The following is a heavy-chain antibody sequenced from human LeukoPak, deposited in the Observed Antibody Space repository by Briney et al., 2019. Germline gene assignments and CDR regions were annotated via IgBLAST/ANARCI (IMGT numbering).Heavy chain of an antibody. CDR3: AKDRGLRYSWVDY. V-gene: IGHV3-33*03. CDR2: IWYDGSNT. Sequence: PGGSLRLSCAASGLTFSNYGIHWVRQAPGKGLEWVAFIWYDGSNTSYADSVKGRFTISRDNSKNTLSLQMNRLRAEDTAVYYCAKDRGLRYSWVDYWGQGTLVIVSS. J-gene: IGHJ4*02. CDR1: GLTFSNYG. D-gene: IGHD3-9*01.